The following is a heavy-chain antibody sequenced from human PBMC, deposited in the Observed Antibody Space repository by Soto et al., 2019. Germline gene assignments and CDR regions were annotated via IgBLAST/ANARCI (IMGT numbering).Heavy chain of an antibody. CDR3: ARDSQLLGVGYCSSTSCIGDNWFDP. CDR1: YYSIISGYY. CDR2: IYHSGST. D-gene: IGHD2-2*01. J-gene: IGHJ5*02. V-gene: IGHV4-38-2*02. Sequence: PSETQSHTYTVSYYSIISGYYWGWIRQPPGKGLEWIGSIYHSGSTYYNPSLKSRVTISVDTSKTQFSLKLSSVTAADPAVYYCARDSQLLGVGYCSSTSCIGDNWFDPWGQGTLVTVSS.